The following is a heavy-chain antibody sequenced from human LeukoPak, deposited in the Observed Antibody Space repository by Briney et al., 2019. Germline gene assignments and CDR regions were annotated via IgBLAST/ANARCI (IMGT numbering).Heavy chain of an antibody. J-gene: IGHJ6*02. CDR1: GYTFTSYD. V-gene: IGHV1-8*01. CDR2: MNPNSGNT. CDR3: ARDSDFTMIVVVTKRVGMDV. Sequence: GASVKVSCKGSGYTFTSYDINWVRQATGQGLEWMGWMNPNSGNTGYAQKFQGRVTMTRNTSISTAYMELSSLRSEDTAVYYCARDSDFTMIVVVTKRVGMDVWGQGTTVTVSS. D-gene: IGHD3-22*01.